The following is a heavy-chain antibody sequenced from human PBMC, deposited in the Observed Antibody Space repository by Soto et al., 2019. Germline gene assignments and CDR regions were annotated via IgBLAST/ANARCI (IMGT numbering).Heavy chain of an antibody. V-gene: IGHV3-33*01. J-gene: IGHJ5*02. CDR3: ASSIT. CDR1: GFPFSSYS. CDR2: IWYDGSNK. Sequence: QVQLVESGGGVVQPGRSLRLSCAASGFPFSSYSMHWVRQAPGKGLDWVAVIWYDGSNKDYADSVKGRFTISRDNSKNTLYLQMNSLRADDTAVYYCASSITWGQGTLVTVSS.